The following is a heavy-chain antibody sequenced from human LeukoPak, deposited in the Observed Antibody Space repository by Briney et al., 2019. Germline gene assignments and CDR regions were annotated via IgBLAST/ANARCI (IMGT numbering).Heavy chain of an antibody. CDR1: GFTFDDYA. D-gene: IGHD2-8*01. V-gene: IGHV3-9*01. CDR2: ISWNSGSI. Sequence: GGSLRLSCAASGFTFDDYAMHWVRQAPGKGLEWVSGISWNSGSIGYADSVKGRFTISRDNSKNTLYLQMNSLRAEDTAVYYCAKDLEVYYFDYWGQGTLVTVSS. CDR3: AKDLEVYYFDY. J-gene: IGHJ4*02.